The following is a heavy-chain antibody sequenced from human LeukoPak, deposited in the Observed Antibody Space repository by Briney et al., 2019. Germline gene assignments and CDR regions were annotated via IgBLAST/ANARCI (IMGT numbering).Heavy chain of an antibody. D-gene: IGHD4-17*01. CDR1: GGTFSSYA. Sequence: AASVKVSCKASGGTFSSYAISWVRQAPGQGLEWMGRIIPILGIANYAQKFQGRVTITADKSTSTAYMKLSSLRSEDTAVYYCATSDLTVTTQYYYYYYGMDVWGQGTTVTVSS. V-gene: IGHV1-69*04. CDR3: ATSDLTVTTQYYYYYYGMDV. CDR2: IIPILGIA. J-gene: IGHJ6*02.